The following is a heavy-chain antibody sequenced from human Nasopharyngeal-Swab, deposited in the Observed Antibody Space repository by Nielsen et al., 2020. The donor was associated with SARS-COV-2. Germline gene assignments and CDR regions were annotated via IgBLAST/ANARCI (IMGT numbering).Heavy chain of an antibody. V-gene: IGHV4-59*08. CDR3: ARSEEWFGVDY. CDR2: IYHSGST. Sequence: SETLSLTCTVSGGSISSYYWTWIRQPPGKGLEWIGSIYHSGSTYYNPSLKSRVTISVDTSKNQFSLKLSSVTAADTAVYYCARSEEWFGVDYWGQGTLVTVSS. CDR1: GGSISSYY. D-gene: IGHD3-10*01. J-gene: IGHJ4*02.